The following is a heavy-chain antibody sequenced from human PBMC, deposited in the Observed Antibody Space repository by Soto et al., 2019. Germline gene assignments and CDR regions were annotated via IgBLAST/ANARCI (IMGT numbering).Heavy chain of an antibody. D-gene: IGHD3-3*01. V-gene: IGHV4-34*01. CDR3: ARDFTYYVFGSGYFSGRLRPFNI. CDR1: GGSFSGYY. Sequence: SETLSLTCAVYGGSFSGYYWSWIRQPPGKGLEWIGEINHSGSTNYNPSLKSRVTISVDTSKNQFSLKLSSVTAPDTAVYYGARDFTYYVFGSGYFSGRLRPFNIGGKG. J-gene: IGHJ6*03. CDR2: INHSGST.